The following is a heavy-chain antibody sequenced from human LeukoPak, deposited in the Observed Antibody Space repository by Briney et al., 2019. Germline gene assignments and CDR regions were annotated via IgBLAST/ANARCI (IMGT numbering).Heavy chain of an antibody. CDR1: GLTFSSHW. V-gene: IGHV3-74*01. J-gene: IGHJ4*02. CDR2: ITNDGSST. Sequence: GGSLRLSCAASGLTFSSHWMHWVRQAPGKGLVWVSRITNDGSSTTYADSVRGRFTISRDNAKNMLYLQMNSLRAEDTAIYYCARSLPYGTTWYGRSDFWGQGTLVTVSS. D-gene: IGHD6-13*01. CDR3: ARSLPYGTTWYGRSDF.